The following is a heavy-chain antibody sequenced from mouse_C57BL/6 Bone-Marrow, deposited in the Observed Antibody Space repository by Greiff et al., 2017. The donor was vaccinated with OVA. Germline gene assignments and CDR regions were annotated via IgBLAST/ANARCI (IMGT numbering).Heavy chain of an antibody. V-gene: IGHV1-74*01. CDR1: GYTFTSYW. J-gene: IGHJ3*01. Sequence: QVQLQQPGAELVKPGASVKVSCKASGYTFTSYWMHWVKQRPGQGLEWIGRIHPSDSDTNYNQKFTGKATLTVAKSSSTAYMQLSRLTAGDSAVYYWANGAWFACWGQGALVTVAA. CDR3: ANGAWFAC. CDR2: IHPSDSDT.